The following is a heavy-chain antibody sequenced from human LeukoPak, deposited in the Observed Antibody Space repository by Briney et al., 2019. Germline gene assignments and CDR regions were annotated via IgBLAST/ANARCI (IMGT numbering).Heavy chain of an antibody. J-gene: IGHJ4*02. Sequence: GASVKVSCKASGYTFTGYYMHWVRQAPGQWLEWMGRINPNSGGTNYAQKFQGKVTMTRDTSISTAYMELSRLRSDDTAVYYCARADYGGNSADYWGQGTLVTVSS. CDR1: GYTFTGYY. D-gene: IGHD4-23*01. V-gene: IGHV1-2*06. CDR2: INPNSGGT. CDR3: ARADYGGNSADY.